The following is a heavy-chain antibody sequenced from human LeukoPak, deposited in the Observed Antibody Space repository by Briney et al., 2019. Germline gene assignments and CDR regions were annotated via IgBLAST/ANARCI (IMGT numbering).Heavy chain of an antibody. CDR3: ARGLPDYYDSSGYYQTNTFDY. J-gene: IGHJ4*02. CDR1: GGSFSGYY. V-gene: IGHV4-34*01. CDR2: INHSGST. D-gene: IGHD3-22*01. Sequence: SETLSLTCAVYGGSFSGYYWSWIRQPPGKGLEWIGEINHSGSTNYNPSLKSRVTISVDTSKNQFSLKLSSVTAADTAVYYCARGLPDYYDSSGYYQTNTFDYWGQGTLVTVSS.